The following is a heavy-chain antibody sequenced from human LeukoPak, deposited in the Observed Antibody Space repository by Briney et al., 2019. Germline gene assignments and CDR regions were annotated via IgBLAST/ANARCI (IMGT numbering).Heavy chain of an antibody. CDR3: ARDSCSSTSCYGNY. CDR1: GFSFSSYA. CDR2: ISYDGTNK. V-gene: IGHV3-30-3*01. D-gene: IGHD2-2*01. J-gene: IGHJ4*02. Sequence: GGSLRLSCAASGFSFSSYAMHWVRQAPGKGLEWVAVISYDGTNKYYADSVKGRFTISRDNSKNTLYLQMNSLRAKDTAVYYCARDSCSSTSCYGNYWGQGTLVTVSS.